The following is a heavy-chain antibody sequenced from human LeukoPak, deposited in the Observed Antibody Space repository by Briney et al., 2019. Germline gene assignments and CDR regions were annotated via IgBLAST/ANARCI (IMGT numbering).Heavy chain of an antibody. D-gene: IGHD2-15*01. CDR1: GGTFSGYA. CDR2: IIPIFGTA. J-gene: IGHJ6*02. V-gene: IGHV1-69*13. CDR3: ARERHCSGGSCKPYYGMDV. Sequence: SVKVSCKASGGTFSGYAISWVRQAPGQGLEWMGGIIPIFGTANYAQKFQGRVTITADESTSTAYMELSSLRSEDTAVYYCARERHCSGGSCKPYYGMDVWGQGTTVTVSS.